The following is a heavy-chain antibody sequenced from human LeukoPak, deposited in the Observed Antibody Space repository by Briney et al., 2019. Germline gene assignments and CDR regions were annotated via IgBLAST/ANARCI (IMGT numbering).Heavy chain of an antibody. CDR3: ARHDSSGWYVWFDP. J-gene: IGHJ5*02. Sequence: GASVKVSCKASGYTFTGYYMHWVRQAPGQGLEWMGWINPNSGGTNYAQKFQGRVTMTRDTSISTAYMELSKLRSDDTAVYYCARHDSSGWYVWFDPWGQGTLVTVSS. CDR2: INPNSGGT. D-gene: IGHD6-19*01. CDR1: GYTFTGYY. V-gene: IGHV1-2*02.